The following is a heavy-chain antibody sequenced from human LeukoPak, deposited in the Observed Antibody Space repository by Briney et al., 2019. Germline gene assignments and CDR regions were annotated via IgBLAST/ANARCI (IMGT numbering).Heavy chain of an antibody. V-gene: IGHV3-23*01. J-gene: IGHJ4*02. CDR3: AKVPAGYYFDS. D-gene: IGHD3-16*01. Sequence: PGGSLRLSCTASGFTFGDYAMSWVRQAPGKGLEWVSSITDGSYNALYADSVKGRFTISRDNSKNTLYLQMNSLRAEDAAIYYCAKVPAGYYFDSWGQGTLVTVSS. CDR1: GFTFGDYA. CDR2: ITDGSYNA.